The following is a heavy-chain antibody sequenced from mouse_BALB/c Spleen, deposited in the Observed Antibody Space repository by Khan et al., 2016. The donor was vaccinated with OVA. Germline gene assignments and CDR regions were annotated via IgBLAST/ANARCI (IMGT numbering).Heavy chain of an antibody. Sequence: QVQLKESGAELAKPGASVKMSCKASGYTFTSYWMHWVKQRPGQGLEWIGYINPSTGDTDYNQRFKDKATLTADESSSTAYMQLSSLASEESAVYDCANHGRRSPWLTYWGQGTLVTVSA. CDR1: GYTFTSYW. J-gene: IGHJ3*01. V-gene: IGHV1-7*01. CDR3: ANHGRRSPWLTY. CDR2: INPSTGDT.